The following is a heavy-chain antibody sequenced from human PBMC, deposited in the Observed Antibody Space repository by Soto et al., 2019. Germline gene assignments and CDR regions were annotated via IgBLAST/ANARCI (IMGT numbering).Heavy chain of an antibody. CDR3: ARRDGYNDFDY. D-gene: IGHD5-12*01. J-gene: IGHJ4*02. V-gene: IGHV4-34*01. CDR1: GGSFSGYY. CDR2: INHSGST. Sequence: SETLSLTCAVYGGSFSGYYWSWIRQPPGKGLEWIGEINHSGSTNYNPSLKSRVTISVDTSKNQFSLKLSSVTAADTAVYYCARRDGYNDFDYWGQGTLVTVSS.